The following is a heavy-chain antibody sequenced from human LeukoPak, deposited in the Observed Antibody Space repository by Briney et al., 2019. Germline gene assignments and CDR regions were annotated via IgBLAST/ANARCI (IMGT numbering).Heavy chain of an antibody. J-gene: IGHJ4*02. D-gene: IGHD5-12*01. CDR3: ARAQCGRGYSGYDRGLLCY. CDR2: ISSSSSYI. Sequence: PGGSLRLSCVASGFSFNSYHISWVRQPPGKGLEWVSSISSSSSYIYYADSVKGRFTISRDNAKNSLYLQMNSLRAEDTAVYYCARAQCGRGYSGYDRGLLCYWGQGTLVTVSS. V-gene: IGHV3-21*01. CDR1: GFSFNSYH.